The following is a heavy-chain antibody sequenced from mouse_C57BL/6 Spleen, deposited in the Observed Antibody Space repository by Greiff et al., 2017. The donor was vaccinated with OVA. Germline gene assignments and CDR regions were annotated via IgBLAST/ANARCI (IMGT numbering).Heavy chain of an antibody. D-gene: IGHD2-2*01. Sequence: QVQLQQSGAELARPGASVKLSCKASGYTFTSYGISWVKQRTGQGLEWIGEIYPRSGNTYYNEKFKGKATLTADKSSSTAYMELRSLTSEDSAVYFSAMVTTTGYWYFDVWGTGTTVTVSS. J-gene: IGHJ1*03. CDR1: GYTFTSYG. V-gene: IGHV1-81*01. CDR2: IYPRSGNT. CDR3: AMVTTTGYWYFDV.